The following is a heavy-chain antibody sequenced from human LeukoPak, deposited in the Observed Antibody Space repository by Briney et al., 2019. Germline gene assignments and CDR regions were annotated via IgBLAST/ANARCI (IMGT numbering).Heavy chain of an antibody. CDR2: ISGNGGGT. CDR1: GFTFSNYA. D-gene: IGHD4-17*01. J-gene: IGHJ6*04. V-gene: IGHV3-23*01. Sequence: GGSLRLSCAASGFTFSNYAMCWVRPARGKGLEWVSVISGNGGGTLYADSVKGRFTISRDNSKTTLSLQMNSLRAEDTAVYYCAKSMATVTRGYYYYGMDVWGKGTTVTVSS. CDR3: AKSMATVTRGYYYYGMDV.